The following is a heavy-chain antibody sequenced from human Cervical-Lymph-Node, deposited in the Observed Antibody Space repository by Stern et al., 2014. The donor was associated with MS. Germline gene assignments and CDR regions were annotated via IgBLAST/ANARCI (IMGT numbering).Heavy chain of an antibody. CDR1: SGSISRSSYF. Sequence: QLVESGPGLVKPSETLSLTCTISSGSISRSSYFWGWIRQPPGKGLVWIGSISYDGTTYYNPFLKSGVIISVDTSKTPFFLKLSSVTAADTAVYYCARQLARLDAMDVWGQGTTVIVSS. J-gene: IGHJ6*02. CDR3: ARQLARLDAMDV. CDR2: ISYDGTT. V-gene: IGHV4-39*01. D-gene: IGHD3-16*01.